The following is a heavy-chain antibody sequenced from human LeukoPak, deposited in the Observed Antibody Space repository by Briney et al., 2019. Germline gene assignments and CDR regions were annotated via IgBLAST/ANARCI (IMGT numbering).Heavy chain of an antibody. CDR1: GYTFNGYY. J-gene: IGHJ3*02. D-gene: IGHD3-10*01. CDR2: INPNSGGT. V-gene: IGHV1-2*02. CDR3: AREFGGYGSGSYYDDAFDI. Sequence: ASVKVSCKASGYTFNGYYKHWVRQAPGQGLEWMGWINPNSGGTNYAQKFQGRVTMTRDTSISTAYMELSRLRSDDTAVYYCAREFGGYGSGSYYDDAFDIWGQGTMVTVSS.